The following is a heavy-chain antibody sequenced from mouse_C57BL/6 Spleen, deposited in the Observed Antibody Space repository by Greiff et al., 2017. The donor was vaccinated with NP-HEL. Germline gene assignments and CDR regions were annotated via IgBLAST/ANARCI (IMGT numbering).Heavy chain of an antibody. J-gene: IGHJ1*03. CDR1: GFTFSSYT. V-gene: IGHV5-9*01. Sequence: DVKLVESGGGLVKPGGSLKLSCAASGFTFSSYTMSWVRQTPEKRLEWVATISGGGGNTYYPDSVKGRFTISRDNAKNTLYLQMSSLRSEDTALYYCARESPYYYGSSYDWYFDVWGTGTTVTVSS. CDR3: ARESPYYYGSSYDWYFDV. CDR2: ISGGGGNT. D-gene: IGHD1-1*01.